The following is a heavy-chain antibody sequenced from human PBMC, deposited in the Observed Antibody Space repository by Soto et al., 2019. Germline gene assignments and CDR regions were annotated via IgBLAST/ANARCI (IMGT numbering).Heavy chain of an antibody. Sequence: QVQLVESGGDVVQPGRSLRLSCAASGFTFSSYAMHWVRQAPGKGLDWVAVISYDGRNKYYADSVKGRFTISRDNSKSTLYLQMNSLRAEDTAVYYCARDRCDFWSGWDAFDIWVQGTMVTVSS. J-gene: IGHJ3*02. D-gene: IGHD3-3*01. CDR3: ARDRCDFWSGWDAFDI. V-gene: IGHV3-30*04. CDR1: GFTFSSYA. CDR2: ISYDGRNK.